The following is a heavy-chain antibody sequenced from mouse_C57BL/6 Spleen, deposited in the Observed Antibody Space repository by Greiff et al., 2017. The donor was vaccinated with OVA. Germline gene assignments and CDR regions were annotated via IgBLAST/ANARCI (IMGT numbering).Heavy chain of an antibody. CDR1: GYTFTSYW. J-gene: IGHJ1*03. D-gene: IGHD1-1*01. CDR3: ARSHYYGSSYWYFDV. V-gene: IGHV1-55*01. CDR2: IYPGSGST. Sequence: QVQLKQPGAELVKPGASVKMSCKASGYTFTSYWITWVKQRPGQGLEWIGDIYPGSGSTNYNEQFKSKATLTVDTYSSTAYMQLSSLTSEDSAVYYCARSHYYGSSYWYFDVWGTGTTVTVSS.